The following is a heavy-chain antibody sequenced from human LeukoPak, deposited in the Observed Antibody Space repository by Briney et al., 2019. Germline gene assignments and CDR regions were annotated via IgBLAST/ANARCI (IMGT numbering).Heavy chain of an antibody. J-gene: IGHJ6*02. CDR2: ISAYNGNT. CDR1: GYTFTSYG. D-gene: IGHD2-2*01. V-gene: IGHV1-18*01. Sequence: ASVKVSCKASGYTFTSYGISWVRQAPGQGLEWMGWISAYNGNTNYAQKLQGRVTMTTDTSTSTAYMELRSLRSDDTAVYYCAREVTIVVVPAAIVEDYGDYVRYYYYGMDVWGQGTTVTVSS. CDR3: AREVTIVVVPAAIVEDYGDYVRYYYYGMDV.